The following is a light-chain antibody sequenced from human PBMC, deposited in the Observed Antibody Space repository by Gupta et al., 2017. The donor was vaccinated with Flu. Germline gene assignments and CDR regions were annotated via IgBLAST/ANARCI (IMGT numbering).Light chain of an antibody. V-gene: IGKV3-15*01. J-gene: IGKJ1*01. CDR2: DAS. CDR1: QSVGSN. Sequence: PATLSVSPGERATLSCRASQSVGSNLAWYQRKPGQAPRLLIHDASTRATGIPARFSCGGSGTEFTLTISSLQSEDFAVYNCQQYNQWPWTFGQGTKVEIK. CDR3: QQYNQWPWT.